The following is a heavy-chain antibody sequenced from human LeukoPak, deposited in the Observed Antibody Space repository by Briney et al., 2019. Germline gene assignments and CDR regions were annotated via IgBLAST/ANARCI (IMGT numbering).Heavy chain of an antibody. CDR3: ARARAEYNWNYLTRSSYYMDV. Sequence: ASVKVSCKASGYTFTGYYMHWVRQAPGQGLEWMGWINPNSGGTNYAQKFQGRVTMTRDTSISTAYMELSRLRSDDTAVYYCARARAEYNWNYLTRSSYYMDVWGKGTTVTVSS. CDR1: GYTFTGYY. D-gene: IGHD1-7*01. CDR2: INPNSGGT. V-gene: IGHV1-2*02. J-gene: IGHJ6*03.